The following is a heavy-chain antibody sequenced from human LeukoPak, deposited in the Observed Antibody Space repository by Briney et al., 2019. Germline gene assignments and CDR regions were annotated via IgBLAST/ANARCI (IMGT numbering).Heavy chain of an antibody. J-gene: IGHJ4*02. CDR1: GFTFSSYG. V-gene: IGHV3-30*02. Sequence: PGGSLRLSCAASGFTFSSYGTHWVRQAPGKGLEWVAFIRYDGSDRYYVDSVKGRFTISRDNSKNTLYLQMNSLRAEDTAVYYCAKVSRPISQDTIDYWGQGTLVTVSS. CDR3: AKVSRPISQDTIDY. CDR2: IRYDGSDR.